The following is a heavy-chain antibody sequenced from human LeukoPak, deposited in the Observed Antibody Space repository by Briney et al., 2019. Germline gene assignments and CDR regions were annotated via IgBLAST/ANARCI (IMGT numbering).Heavy chain of an antibody. CDR1: GGSFSGYY. Sequence: SETLSLTCAVYGGSFSGYYWSWIRQPPGKGLEWIGEINHSGSTNYNPSLKSRVTISVDTSKNQFSLKLSSVTAADPAVYYCARGRYQRYQTVVLYYYYGRDVWGQVTTVIV. V-gene: IGHV4-34*01. J-gene: IGHJ6*02. D-gene: IGHD2-2*01. CDR2: INHSGST. CDR3: ARGRYQRYQTVVLYYYYGRDV.